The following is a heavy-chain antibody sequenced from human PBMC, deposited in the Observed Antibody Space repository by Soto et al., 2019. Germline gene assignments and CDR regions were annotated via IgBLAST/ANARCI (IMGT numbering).Heavy chain of an antibody. J-gene: IGHJ5*02. CDR1: GYSFSSSW. CDR3: ARPFDTSGWYDH. CDR2: IDPNDSQT. V-gene: IGHV5-51*01. D-gene: IGHD6-19*01. Sequence: PGESLKISCQASGYSFSSSWIGWVRQMPGKGLERMGIIDPNDSQTIYSPSFEGQVTISADKSINTAYLQWSSLKASDSAMYYCARPFDTSGWYDHWGQGTLVTVSS.